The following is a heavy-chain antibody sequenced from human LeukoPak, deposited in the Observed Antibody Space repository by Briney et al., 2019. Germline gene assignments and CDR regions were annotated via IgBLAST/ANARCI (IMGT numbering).Heavy chain of an antibody. CDR2: IVSNGGAT. J-gene: IGHJ4*02. CDR3: ARARAFVY. Sequence: PGGSLRLSCAASGFTFSSYAMHWVRQAQGKGLEYVSAIVSNGGATYYANSVKVRFTISRDNSKNTLYLQMGSLRAEDMAVYYCARARAFVYWGQGTPVIVSS. CDR1: GFTFSSYA. V-gene: IGHV3-64*01.